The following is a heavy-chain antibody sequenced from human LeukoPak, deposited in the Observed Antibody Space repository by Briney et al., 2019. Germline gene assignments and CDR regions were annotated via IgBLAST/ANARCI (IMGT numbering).Heavy chain of an antibody. Sequence: GGSLRLSCAASGFTFSSYSMNWVRQAPGKGLEWVSSISSSSSYIYYADSVKGRFTISRDNAKNSLYLQMNSLRAEDTAVYYCARDLVHYYDSSGYFDWGQGTLVTVSS. CDR1: GFTFSSYS. CDR2: ISSSSSYI. D-gene: IGHD3-22*01. V-gene: IGHV3-21*01. CDR3: ARDLVHYYDSSGYFD. J-gene: IGHJ1*01.